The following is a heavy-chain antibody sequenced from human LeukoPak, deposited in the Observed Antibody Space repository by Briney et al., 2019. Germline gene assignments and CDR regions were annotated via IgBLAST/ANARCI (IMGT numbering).Heavy chain of an antibody. CDR2: ISGDASVS. CDR1: GFTFRFYA. J-gene: IGHJ3*02. V-gene: IGHV3-23*01. D-gene: IGHD6-13*01. Sequence: PGGSLRLSCAGSGFTFRFYAMTWVRQAPGKGLEWVSGISGDASVSKDADSVKGRFNISRDNSKNTLYLQLNSLRVEDTAIYFCAKAYSSSLYGDAFHIWGQGTMVTVSP. CDR3: AKAYSSSLYGDAFHI.